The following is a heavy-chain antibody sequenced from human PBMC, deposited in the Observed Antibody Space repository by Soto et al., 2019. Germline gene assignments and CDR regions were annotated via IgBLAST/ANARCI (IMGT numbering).Heavy chain of an antibody. J-gene: IGHJ4*01. Sequence: GGSLRLSCVASGFTFSNAWINWVRQAPGKGLEWVGRVQSKTHGGTKDYAEPVKGRFAISRDDSNNMVYLQMNSLKIEDTAFFYCTTDSYISKTIALFDYWGHGTLVPVSS. V-gene: IGHV3-15*07. CDR1: GFTFSNAW. D-gene: IGHD3-3*02. CDR2: VQSKTHGGTK. CDR3: TTDSYISKTIALFDY.